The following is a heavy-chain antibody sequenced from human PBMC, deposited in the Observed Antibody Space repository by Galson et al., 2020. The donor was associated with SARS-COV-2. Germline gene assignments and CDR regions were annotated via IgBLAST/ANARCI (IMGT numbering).Heavy chain of an antibody. Sequence: GGSLRLSCAASGFTFSSSGMHWVRQAPGKGLEWVAVISYDGSNKYYADSVKGRFTISRDNSKNTLYLQMNSLRAEDTAVYYCAKDGRYYDILTGYFTSEQPSHYYYYYGMDVWGQGTTVTVSS. CDR2: ISYDGSNK. CDR3: AKDGRYYDILTGYFTSEQPSHYYYYYGMDV. D-gene: IGHD3-9*01. J-gene: IGHJ6*02. CDR1: GFTFSSSG. V-gene: IGHV3-30*18.